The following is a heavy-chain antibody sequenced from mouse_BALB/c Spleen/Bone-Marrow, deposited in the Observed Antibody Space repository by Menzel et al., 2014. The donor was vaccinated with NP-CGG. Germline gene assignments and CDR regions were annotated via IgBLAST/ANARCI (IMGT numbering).Heavy chain of an antibody. Sequence: QVQLKESGAELAKPGASVKMSRKASGYTFTSYWMHWVKQRPGQGLEWIGYIYPSTGYTEYNQKFKDKVTLTADKSSSTAYMQLSSLTSEDSAVYYCARDDYAYWGQGTLVTVSA. CDR1: GYTFTSYW. V-gene: IGHV1-7*01. CDR3: ARDDYAY. J-gene: IGHJ3*01. CDR2: IYPSTGYT. D-gene: IGHD2-4*01.